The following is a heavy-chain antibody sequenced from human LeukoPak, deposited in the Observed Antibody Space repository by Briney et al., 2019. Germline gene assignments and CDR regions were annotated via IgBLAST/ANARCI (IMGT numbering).Heavy chain of an antibody. V-gene: IGHV3-53*01. Sequence: PGGSLRLSCAASGFTVSSNYMSWVRQAPGKGLEWVSVIYSGGSTYYADSVKGRFSISRDNSKNTLYLQMNCLRAEDTAVYYCARGRQYSTGWHYFDYWGQGTLVTVSS. CDR1: GFTVSSNY. CDR2: IYSGGST. J-gene: IGHJ4*02. CDR3: ARGRQYSTGWHYFDY. D-gene: IGHD6-19*01.